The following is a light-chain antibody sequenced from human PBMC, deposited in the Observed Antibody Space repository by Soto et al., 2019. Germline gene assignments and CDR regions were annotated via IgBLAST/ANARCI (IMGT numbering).Light chain of an antibody. CDR1: PSISSW. J-gene: IGKJ2*01. V-gene: IGKV1-5*03. CDR2: KVS. CDR3: QQDDDYSLYT. Sequence: DIQMTQSPSTLSASVGARVIITCRASPSISSWLAWYQQKPGKAPKLLIYKVSTLESVVPSRFSGSGSGTEFTLTISSLQPDDFATYYCQQDDDYSLYTFGQGTKLENK.